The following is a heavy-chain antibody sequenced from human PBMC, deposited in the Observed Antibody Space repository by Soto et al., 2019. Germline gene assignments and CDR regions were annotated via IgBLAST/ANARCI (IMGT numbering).Heavy chain of an antibody. CDR3: AFGTDYFHY. CDR2: IHAGDGNT. D-gene: IGHD3-16*01. Sequence: ASVKVSCKASGYTFTNYAMHWVRQAPGQRPEWMGWIHAGDGNTKFSQNFQGRVTFTWDTSANTAYMELSSLRSEDTAVYYCAFGTDYFHYWGQGTLVTVSS. V-gene: IGHV1-3*01. J-gene: IGHJ1*01. CDR1: GYTFTNYA.